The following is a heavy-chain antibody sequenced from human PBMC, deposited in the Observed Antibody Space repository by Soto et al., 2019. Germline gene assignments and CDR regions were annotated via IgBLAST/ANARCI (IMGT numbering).Heavy chain of an antibody. J-gene: IGHJ6*02. V-gene: IGHV3-15*07. CDR2: IRNERDGGAL. CDR3: TREFYYGMDV. CDR1: GFTFSDFY. Sequence: EVQLVESGGGLVKPGGSLRLSCAASGFTFSDFYANWVRQAPGKGLEWVAQIRNERDGGALNYAAPVKGRFTISRDDSENTLYLQMNSLKTEATAIYYCTREFYYGMDVWGQGTTVTVSS.